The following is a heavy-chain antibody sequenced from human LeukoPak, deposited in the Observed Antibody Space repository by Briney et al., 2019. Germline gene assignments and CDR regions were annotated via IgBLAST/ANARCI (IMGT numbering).Heavy chain of an antibody. CDR2: IIPIFGTA. J-gene: IGHJ6*02. CDR3: ARAKLEHLGPHYYGMDV. D-gene: IGHD1/OR15-1a*01. CDR1: GGTFISYA. V-gene: IGHV1-69*13. Sequence: ASVKVSCKASGGTFISYAISWVRQAPGQGLEWMGGIIPIFGTANYAQKFQGRVTITADESTSTAYMELSSLRSEDTAVYYCARAKLEHLGPHYYGMDVWGQGTTVTVSS.